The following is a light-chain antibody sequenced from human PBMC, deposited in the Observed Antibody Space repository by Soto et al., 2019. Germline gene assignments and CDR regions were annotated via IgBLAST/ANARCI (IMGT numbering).Light chain of an antibody. Sequence: QSVLTQPASVSGSPGQSITLSCTGTSSDVGSYNLVSWYQQHPGKAPKLMMYEGSKRPSGVSNRFSGSKSGNADSLTISGLQAEDESEYYCCSFAGSNTFVFGTGTKVTVL. J-gene: IGLJ1*01. CDR3: CSFAGSNTFV. CDR2: EGS. V-gene: IGLV2-23*03. CDR1: SSDVGSYNL.